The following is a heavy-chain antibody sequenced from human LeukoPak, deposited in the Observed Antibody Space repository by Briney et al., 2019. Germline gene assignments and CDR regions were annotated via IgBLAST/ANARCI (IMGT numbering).Heavy chain of an antibody. D-gene: IGHD6-13*01. CDR1: GYTFTSYG. Sequence: ASVKVSCKASGYTFTSYGISWVRQAPGQGLEWMGWISAYNGNTNYAQKLQGRVTMTTDTSTSTAYMELGSLRSDDTAVYYCARDRGIAAAGPLSDYFDYWGQGTLVTVSS. V-gene: IGHV1-18*01. CDR3: ARDRGIAAAGPLSDYFDY. CDR2: ISAYNGNT. J-gene: IGHJ4*02.